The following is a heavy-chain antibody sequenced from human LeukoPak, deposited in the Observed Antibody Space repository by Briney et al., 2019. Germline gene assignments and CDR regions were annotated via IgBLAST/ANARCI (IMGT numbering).Heavy chain of an antibody. V-gene: IGHV3-30*04. CDR3: ARGGPLGDTNRFDF. CDR2: LAYDGTNE. CDR1: GFTLNNYA. D-gene: IGHD2-8*01. J-gene: IGHJ4*02. Sequence: GGSLRLSCAASGFTLNNYAMSWVRQAPGKGLEWVALLAYDGTNEAYTNSVKGRFTISRDNSKNTVFLQMDNLRLDDTAVYYCARGGPLGDTNRFDFWGQGALVTVSS.